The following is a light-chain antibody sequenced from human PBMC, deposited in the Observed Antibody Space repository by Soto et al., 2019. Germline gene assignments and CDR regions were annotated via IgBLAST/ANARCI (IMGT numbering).Light chain of an antibody. CDR1: QGIRNH. V-gene: IGKV3-15*01. CDR3: QQFYTLPVT. CDR2: YGS. Sequence: IVMTQSPATLSVSPGERVTFSCRASQGIRNHLAWYQHKPGQAPRLLISYGSAGATGIPARFSGSGSGTEFTLTINSLQSEYFAVYYRQQFYTLPVTFCGGT. J-gene: IGKJ4*01.